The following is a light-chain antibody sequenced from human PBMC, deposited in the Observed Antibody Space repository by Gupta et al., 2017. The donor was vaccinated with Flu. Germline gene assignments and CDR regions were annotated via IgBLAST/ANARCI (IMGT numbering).Light chain of an antibody. V-gene: IGKV3-15*01. J-gene: IGKJ4*01. CDR1: QSVSSN. Sequence: EIVMTQSPATLSVSPRERATLSCRASQSVSSNLAWYQQKPGQAPRLLIYGASTRATGIPARFSGSGSGTEFTLTISSLQSEDFAVYYCQQDNNWLRTFGGGTKVEIK. CDR2: GAS. CDR3: QQDNNWLRT.